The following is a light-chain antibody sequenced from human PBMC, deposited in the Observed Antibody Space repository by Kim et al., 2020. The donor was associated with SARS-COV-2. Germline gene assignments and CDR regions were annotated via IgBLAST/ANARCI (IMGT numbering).Light chain of an antibody. CDR2: YDS. CDR1: NIGSKS. CDR3: QVWDSSSDHLRV. J-gene: IGLJ3*02. V-gene: IGLV3-21*04. Sequence: SYELTQPPSVSVAPGKTARITCGGNNIGSKSVHWYQQKPGQAPVLVIYYDSDRPSGNPERFSGSNSGNTATLTISRVEAGDEADYYCQVWDSSSDHLRVFGGGTKLTVL.